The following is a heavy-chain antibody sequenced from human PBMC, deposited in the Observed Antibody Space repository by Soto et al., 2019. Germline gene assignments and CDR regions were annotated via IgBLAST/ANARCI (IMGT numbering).Heavy chain of an antibody. D-gene: IGHD1-26*01. J-gene: IGHJ6*02. CDR3: ARDPWEWELPNYYYYGMDV. Sequence: QVQLVESGGGVVQPGRSLRLCCAASGFTFSSYGMHWVRQAPGKGLEWVAVIWYDGSNKYYADSVKGRFTISRDNSKNTLYLQMNSLRAEDTAVYYCARDPWEWELPNYYYYGMDVWGQGTTVTVSS. CDR2: IWYDGSNK. CDR1: GFTFSSYG. V-gene: IGHV3-33*01.